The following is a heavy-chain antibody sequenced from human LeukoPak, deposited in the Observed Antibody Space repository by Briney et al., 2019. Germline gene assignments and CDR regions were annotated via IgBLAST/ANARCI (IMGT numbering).Heavy chain of an antibody. D-gene: IGHD3-22*01. V-gene: IGHV3-30*02. J-gene: IGHJ4*02. Sequence: GGSLRPSCAASGISLSNFGMHWVRQAPGKGLEWVAFIRYDGSDKYYADSVKGRFTISRDISKNTLFLQMNSLRAEDTAVYYCAKVPYYDSSGYYDYWGQGTLVTVSS. CDR1: GISLSNFG. CDR2: IRYDGSDK. CDR3: AKVPYYDSSGYYDY.